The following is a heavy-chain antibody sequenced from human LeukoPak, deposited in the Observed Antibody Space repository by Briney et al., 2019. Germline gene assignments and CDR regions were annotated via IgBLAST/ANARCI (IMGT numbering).Heavy chain of an antibody. D-gene: IGHD2-2*01. J-gene: IGHJ5*02. Sequence: SQTLSLTCTVSGGSISSGGYYWSWIRQHPGKGLEWIGYIYYSGSTYYNPSLKSRVTISVDTPKNQFSLKLSSVTAADTAVYYCARDPGRYCSSTSCPFDPWGQGTLVTVSS. CDR2: IYYSGST. CDR3: ARDPGRYCSSTSCPFDP. CDR1: GGSISSGGYY. V-gene: IGHV4-31*03.